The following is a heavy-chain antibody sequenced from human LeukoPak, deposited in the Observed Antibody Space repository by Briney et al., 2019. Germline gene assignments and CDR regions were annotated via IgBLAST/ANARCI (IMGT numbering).Heavy chain of an antibody. V-gene: IGHV4-61*02. CDR1: GGSISSGSYY. D-gene: IGHD6-13*01. CDR2: IYTSGGT. J-gene: IGHJ5*02. Sequence: SETLSLTCTVSGGSISSGSYYWSWIRQPAGKGLEWIGRIYTSGGTNYNPSLKSRVTISVDTSKNQFSLKLSSVTAADTAVYYCARAQAYSSSWSHPGDNWFDPWGQGTLVTVSS. CDR3: ARAQAYSSSWSHPGDNWFDP.